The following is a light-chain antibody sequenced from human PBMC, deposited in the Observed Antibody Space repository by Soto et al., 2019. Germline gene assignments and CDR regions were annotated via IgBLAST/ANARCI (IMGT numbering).Light chain of an antibody. CDR3: QQYNNWPPIT. CDR2: DAS. Sequence: NVLTQSPGALSLSPGERATLSCRASLSVSGNYLAWYQQKPGQAPRLLIYDASNRTTGIPARFSGSGSGTDFTLTISSLQPDDFAVYYCQQYNNWPPITFGQGTRL. CDR1: LSVSGNY. V-gene: IGKV3-20*01. J-gene: IGKJ5*01.